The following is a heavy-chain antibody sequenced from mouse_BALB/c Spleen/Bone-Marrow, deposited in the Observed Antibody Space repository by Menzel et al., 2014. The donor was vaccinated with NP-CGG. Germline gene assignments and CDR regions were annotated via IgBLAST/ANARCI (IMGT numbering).Heavy chain of an antibody. V-gene: IGHV1S137*01. Sequence: LVESGAELVRPGVSVKISCKGSGYTFTDYAMHWVKQSHAKSPEWIGVISTYYGDASYNQKFKGKATMTVDKSSSTAYMELARLTSEDSAIYYCARDAMDYWGQGTSVTVSS. CDR3: ARDAMDY. CDR1: GYTFTDYA. J-gene: IGHJ4*01. CDR2: ISTYYGDA.